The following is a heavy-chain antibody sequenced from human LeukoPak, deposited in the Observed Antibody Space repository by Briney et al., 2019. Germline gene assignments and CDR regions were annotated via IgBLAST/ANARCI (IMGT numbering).Heavy chain of an antibody. J-gene: IGHJ4*02. CDR1: GFTFAGYA. V-gene: IGHV3-20*04. Sequence: PGGSLRLSCAASGFTFAGYAMTWVRQAPGKGLEWVSGIKKNGGSTGYGDSVKGRFTISRDNGKNSLHLQMNSLRAEDTAVYYCAREEYSGSYYFDYWGQGTLVTVSS. D-gene: IGHD1-26*01. CDR2: IKKNGGST. CDR3: AREEYSGSYYFDY.